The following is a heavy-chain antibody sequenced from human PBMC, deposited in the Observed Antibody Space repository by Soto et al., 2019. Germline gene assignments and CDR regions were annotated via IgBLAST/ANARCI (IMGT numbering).Heavy chain of an antibody. Sequence: QVQLVESGGGVVQPGRSLRLSCAASGFTFSSYGMHWVRQAPGKGLEWVAVIWYDGSNKYYADSVQGRFTISRDNSKNTLYLQMNSLIAEDTAVCYYPGGAWWLQRTTTAFDYWGQGTLVTVSS. CDR2: IWYDGSNK. CDR1: GFTFSSYG. J-gene: IGHJ4*02. CDR3: PGGAWWLQRTTTAFDY. D-gene: IGHD5-12*01. V-gene: IGHV3-33*01.